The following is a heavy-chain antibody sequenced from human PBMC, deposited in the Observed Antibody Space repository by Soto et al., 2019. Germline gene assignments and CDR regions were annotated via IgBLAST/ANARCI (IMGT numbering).Heavy chain of an antibody. CDR2: ISGSGGST. V-gene: IGHV3-23*01. J-gene: IGHJ4*02. D-gene: IGHD3-22*01. CDR3: EKDVHYYDSSGTRNY. Sequence: GGSLRLSCAASGFTFSSYAMSWVRQAPGKGLEWVSAISGSGGSTYYADSVKGRFTISRDNSKNTLYLQMNSLRAEDTAVYYCEKDVHYYDSSGTRNYWGQGTPVTVYS. CDR1: GFTFSSYA.